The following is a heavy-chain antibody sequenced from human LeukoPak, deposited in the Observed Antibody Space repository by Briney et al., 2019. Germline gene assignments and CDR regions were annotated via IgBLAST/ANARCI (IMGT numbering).Heavy chain of an antibody. CDR3: ARGLLVEDYFAY. Sequence: PSETLSLTCTVSGGSISSYYWSWIRQPPGKGLEWIGYIYYSGSTNYNPSLKSRVTISVDTSKNQFSLKLSSVTAADTAVYYCARGLLVEDYFAYWGQGPLVTVPS. J-gene: IGHJ4*02. D-gene: IGHD6-6*01. CDR1: GGSISSYY. V-gene: IGHV4-59*01. CDR2: IYYSGST.